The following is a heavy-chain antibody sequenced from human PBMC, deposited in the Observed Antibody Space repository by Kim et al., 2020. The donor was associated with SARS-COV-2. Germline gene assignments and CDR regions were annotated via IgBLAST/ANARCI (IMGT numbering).Heavy chain of an antibody. Sequence: YSPSFQGQVTISADKSISTAYLQWSSLKASDTAMYYCARSPRIAVAFFDYWGQGTLVTVSS. V-gene: IGHV5-51*01. CDR3: ARSPRIAVAFFDY. J-gene: IGHJ4*02. D-gene: IGHD6-19*01.